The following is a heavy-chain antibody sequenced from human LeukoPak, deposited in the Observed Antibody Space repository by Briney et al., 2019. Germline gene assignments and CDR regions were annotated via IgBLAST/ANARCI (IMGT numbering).Heavy chain of an antibody. V-gene: IGHV4-34*01. D-gene: IGHD6-19*01. CDR1: GGSFSGYY. CDR2: INHSGST. CDR3: AGGGRSGWYYFDY. J-gene: IGHJ4*02. Sequence: SETLSLTCAVYGGSFSGYYWSWIRQPPGKGLEWIGEINHSGSTNYNPSLKSRVTISVDTSKNQFSLKLSSVTAADTAVYYCAGGGRSGWYYFDYWGQGTLVTVSS.